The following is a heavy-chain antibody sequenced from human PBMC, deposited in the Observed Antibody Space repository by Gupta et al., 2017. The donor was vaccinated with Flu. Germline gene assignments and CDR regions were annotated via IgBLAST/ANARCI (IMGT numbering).Heavy chain of an antibody. CDR2: TSRDGRKK. CDR1: FSRYA. Sequence: FSRYAMHWIRQAPGKGLEWVAVTSRDGRKKEYAESVKGRFTISRDNSKNNLYLQMDSLRVDDTAMDYCARGYLGGYYFGPYWGQGTRVTVSP. J-gene: IGHJ4*02. D-gene: IGHD3-22*01. V-gene: IGHV3-30*04. CDR3: ARGYLGGYYFGPY.